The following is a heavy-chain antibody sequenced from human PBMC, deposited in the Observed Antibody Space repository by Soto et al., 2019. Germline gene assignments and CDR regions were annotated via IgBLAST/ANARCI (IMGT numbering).Heavy chain of an antibody. CDR3: VRGSNSNFEGPIV. J-gene: IGHJ4*02. CDR1: GGSISDYS. CDR2: IYYRGST. Sequence: SETLSLTCTISGGSISDYSWNWIRQPPGRGLEWIGYIYYRGSTNYNPSLWSRVTISADTSKNQFSLKLSSVTAADTAVYYCVRGSNSNFEGPIVWGQGTLVTVSS. V-gene: IGHV4-59*01. D-gene: IGHD2-2*01.